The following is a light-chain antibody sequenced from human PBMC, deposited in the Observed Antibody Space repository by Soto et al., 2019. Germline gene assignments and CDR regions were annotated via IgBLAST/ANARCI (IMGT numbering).Light chain of an antibody. CDR2: KAS. CDR1: QSISSW. Sequence: DIQMTQSPSTLSASVGDRVTITCRASQSISSWLAWYQQKPGKAPKLLIYKASSLESGVPSRFSGSGSGTEFTLTISSLQPDDFATYYCQQYNSYSPTWTFGQGIKVEIK. CDR3: QQYNSYSPTWT. J-gene: IGKJ1*01. V-gene: IGKV1-5*03.